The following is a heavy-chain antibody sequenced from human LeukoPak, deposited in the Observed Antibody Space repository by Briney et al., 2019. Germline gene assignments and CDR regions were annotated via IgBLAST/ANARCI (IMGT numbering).Heavy chain of an antibody. CDR2: IYYSDST. CDR3: ARHGPRGLRYFDWLSDY. Sequence: SETLSLTCDVSGYSISSGYYWGWIRQPPGKGLEWIGNIYYSDSTYYNPSLRGRATISVDASKNQFSLKLTPVTAADTAVYYCARHGPRGLRYFDWLSDYWGQGTLVTVSS. J-gene: IGHJ4*02. CDR1: GYSISSGYY. D-gene: IGHD3-9*01. V-gene: IGHV4-38-2*01.